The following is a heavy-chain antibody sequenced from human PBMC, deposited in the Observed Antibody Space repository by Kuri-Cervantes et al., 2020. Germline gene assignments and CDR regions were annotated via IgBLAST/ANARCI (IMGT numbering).Heavy chain of an antibody. CDR1: GFTFNDYA. J-gene: IGHJ6*03. Sequence: SLKISCAASGFTFNDYAMHWVRQDPGKGLEWVSGINRNSGSIGYADSVKGRFTISRDNAKNSLYLQMNSLRAEDMALYHCARDKGTDVLRFLEWSRTMDVWGKGTTVTVSS. V-gene: IGHV3-9*03. CDR3: ARDKGTDVLRFLEWSRTMDV. CDR2: INRNSGSI. D-gene: IGHD3-3*01.